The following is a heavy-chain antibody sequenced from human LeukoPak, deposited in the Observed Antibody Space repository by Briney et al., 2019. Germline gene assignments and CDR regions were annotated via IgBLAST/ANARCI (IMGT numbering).Heavy chain of an antibody. V-gene: IGHV3-7*01. CDR3: ATVAGDCSGGRCYLLRSDY. CDR1: GINFSNYW. J-gene: IGHJ4*02. Sequence: PGGSLRLSCTASGINFSNYWMSWVRQAPGKGLEWVANIKLDGTTKDYVDSVKGRFTIFRDNAKNSLYLQMNNLRGDDTAVYYCATVAGDCSGGRCYLLRSDYWGQGTLVTVSS. D-gene: IGHD2-15*01. CDR2: IKLDGTTK.